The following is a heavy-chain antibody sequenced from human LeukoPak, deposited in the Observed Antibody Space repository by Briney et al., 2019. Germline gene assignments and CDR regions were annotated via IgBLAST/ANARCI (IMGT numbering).Heavy chain of an antibody. CDR2: ISAYNGNT. D-gene: IGHD3-3*01. CDR3: ARAIITIFGVVTEFDY. J-gene: IGHJ4*02. Sequence: APVKVSCKASGYTFTSYGISWVRQAPGQGLEWMGWISAYNGNTNYAQKLQGRVTMTTDTSTSTAYMELRSLRSDDTAVYYCARAIITIFGVVTEFDYWGQGTLVTVSS. V-gene: IGHV1-18*01. CDR1: GYTFTSYG.